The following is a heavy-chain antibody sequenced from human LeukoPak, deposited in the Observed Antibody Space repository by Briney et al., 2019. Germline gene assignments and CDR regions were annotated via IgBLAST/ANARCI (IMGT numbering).Heavy chain of an antibody. CDR2: IYYSGST. V-gene: IGHV4-59*01. J-gene: IGHJ5*02. D-gene: IGHD5-18*01. CDR3: ARSAEQLWYNWFDP. CDR1: GGSFSGYY. Sequence: PSETLSLTCAVYGGSFSGYYWSWIRQPPGKGLEWIGYIYYSGSTNYNPSLKSRVTISVDTSKNQFSLKLSSVTAADTAVYYCARSAEQLWYNWFDPWGQGTLVTVSS.